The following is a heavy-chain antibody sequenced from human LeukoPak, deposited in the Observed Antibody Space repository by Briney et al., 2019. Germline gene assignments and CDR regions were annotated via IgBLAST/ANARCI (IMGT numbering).Heavy chain of an antibody. CDR2: INPSGGST. CDR3: SSGSYSAGFDY. J-gene: IGHJ4*02. V-gene: IGHV1-46*01. CDR1: GYTFTSYY. Sequence: ASVKVSCKASGYTFTSYYMHWVRQAPGQGLEWMGIINPSGGSTSYAQKFQGRVTMTRDTSTSTDYMELSSLRSEDTAVYDCSSGSYSAGFDYWGQGTLVTVSS. D-gene: IGHD1-26*01.